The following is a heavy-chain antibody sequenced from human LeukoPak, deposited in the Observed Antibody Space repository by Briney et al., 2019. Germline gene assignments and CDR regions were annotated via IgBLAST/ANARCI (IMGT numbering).Heavy chain of an antibody. J-gene: IGHJ4*02. CDR3: ARRPYYYDSLDY. CDR2: ISSSGSTI. V-gene: IGHV3-48*03. D-gene: IGHD3-22*01. Sequence: GGSLRLSCAASGFTFSSYEMNWVRQAPGKGLEWVSYISSSGSTIYYADSVKGRFTISRDNAKNSLYLQMNSLRAEDTAVYYCARRPYYYDSLDYWGQGTLVTVSS. CDR1: GFTFSSYE.